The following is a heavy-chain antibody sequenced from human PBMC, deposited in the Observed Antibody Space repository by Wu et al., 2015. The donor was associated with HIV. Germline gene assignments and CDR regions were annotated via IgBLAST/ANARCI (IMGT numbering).Heavy chain of an antibody. Sequence: QVQLVQSGAEVKKPGSSVKVSCKASGGTFSSYAISWVRQAPGQGLEWMGGIIPIFGTANYAQKFQGRVTITTDESTSTAYMELSSLRSEDTAVYYCARRSADILTGYYPDGGYYYGMDVWGQGTTVTVSS. J-gene: IGHJ6*02. V-gene: IGHV1-69*05. CDR3: ARRSADILTGYYPDGGYYYGMDV. CDR2: IIPIFGTA. CDR1: GGTFSSYA. D-gene: IGHD3-9*01.